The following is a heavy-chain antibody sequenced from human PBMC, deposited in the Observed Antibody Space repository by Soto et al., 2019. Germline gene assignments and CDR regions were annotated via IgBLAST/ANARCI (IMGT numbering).Heavy chain of an antibody. CDR3: ARDSSGAKEFHYGMDV. Sequence: PVGSLRLSCAASGFTFSSYGMHWVRQAPGKGLEWVAVIWYDGSNKYYADSVKGRFTISRDNSKNTLYLQMNSLRAEDTAVYYCARDSSGAKEFHYGMDVWGQGSLVTVSS. CDR1: GFTFSSYG. V-gene: IGHV3-33*01. D-gene: IGHD3-10*01. J-gene: IGHJ6*02. CDR2: IWYDGSNK.